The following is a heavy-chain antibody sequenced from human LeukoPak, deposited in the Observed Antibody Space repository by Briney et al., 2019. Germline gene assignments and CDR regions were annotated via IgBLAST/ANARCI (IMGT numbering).Heavy chain of an antibody. J-gene: IGHJ4*02. CDR1: GCSINSYY. CDR3: ARESWDTMVRGVIFDY. CDR2: IYSSGSA. D-gene: IGHD3-10*01. Sequence: SETLSLTCTVSGCSINSYYWSWIRQPPGKGLEWIGYIYSSGSANYNPSLKSRVTISVDPSKNQFSLRLTSVTAADTAVYYCARESWDTMVRGVIFDYWGQGTLVTVSS. V-gene: IGHV4-59*01.